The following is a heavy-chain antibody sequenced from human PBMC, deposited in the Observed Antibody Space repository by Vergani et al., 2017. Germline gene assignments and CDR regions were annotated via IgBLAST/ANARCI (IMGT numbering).Heavy chain of an antibody. J-gene: IGHJ4*02. CDR1: GFTFGDYA. D-gene: IGHD2-21*02. Sequence: EVQLVESGGGLVQPGRSLRLSCTASGFTFGDYAMSWVRPAPGKGLEWVGFIRSKAYGGTTEYAASVKGRFTISRDDSKSIAYLQMNSLKTEDTAVYYCTRIAYCGGDCYWMDYWGQGTLVTVSS. CDR2: IRSKAYGGTT. CDR3: TRIAYCGGDCYWMDY. V-gene: IGHV3-49*04.